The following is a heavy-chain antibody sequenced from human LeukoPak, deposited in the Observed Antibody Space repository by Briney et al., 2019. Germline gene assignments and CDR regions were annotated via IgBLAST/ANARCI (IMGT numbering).Heavy chain of an antibody. CDR3: ARGPSRAPFDY. V-gene: IGHV3-48*01. Sequence: GGSLRLSCAASGFTFSSYSMNWVRQAPGKGLEWVSYISSGSSTIYYADSVKGRFTISRDNAKNSLYLQMNSLRAEDTAVYYCARGPSRAPFDYWGQGTLVTVTS. CDR1: GFTFSSYS. CDR2: ISSGSSTI. J-gene: IGHJ4*02.